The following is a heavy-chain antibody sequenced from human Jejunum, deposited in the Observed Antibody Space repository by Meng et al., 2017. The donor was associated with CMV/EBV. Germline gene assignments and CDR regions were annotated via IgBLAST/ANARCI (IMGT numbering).Heavy chain of an antibody. CDR1: GYTFPGYY. CDR3: ARGRYELIWGLFDP. CDR2: INPNTGGK. D-gene: IGHD1-1*01. V-gene: IGHV1-2*04. Sequence: QMQRVQSGAEVKRPGASVKVSCKASGYTFPGYYIHWVRQAPGQGLEWMGWINPNTGGKKYAQKFQGWVTLTRDTSISTAYMELSRLRSDDTAVYYCARGRYELIWGLFDPWGQGTLVTVSS. J-gene: IGHJ5*02.